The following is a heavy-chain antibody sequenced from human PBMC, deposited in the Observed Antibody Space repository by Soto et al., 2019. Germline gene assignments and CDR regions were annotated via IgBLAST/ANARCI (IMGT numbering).Heavy chain of an antibody. CDR2: IDPSDSYT. V-gene: IGHV5-10-1*01. CDR3: ATSSSDIVVVPAASYYYYGMDV. D-gene: IGHD2-2*01. Sequence: GESLKISCKGSGYSFTSYWISWVRQMPGKGLEWMGRIDPSDSYTNYSPSFQGHVTISADKSISTAYLQWSSLKASDTATYYCATSSSDIVVVPAASYYYYGMDVWGQGTTVTVS. J-gene: IGHJ6*02. CDR1: GYSFTSYW.